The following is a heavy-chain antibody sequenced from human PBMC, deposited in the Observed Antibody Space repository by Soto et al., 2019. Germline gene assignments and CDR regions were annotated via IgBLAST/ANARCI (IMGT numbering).Heavy chain of an antibody. CDR2: IKEDGSDM. CDR1: GFTFSSYW. J-gene: IGHJ4*02. V-gene: IGHV3-7*01. Sequence: EVQLVESGGGLVQPGGSLRLSCAASGFTFSSYWMSWVRQAPGKGLEWVANIKEDGSDMYYVDSVKGRFTISRDNAKNSLDLQMNSLRAEDTAVYYCATEGWVYYDFWSGYSDYWGQGTLVTVSS. D-gene: IGHD3-3*01. CDR3: ATEGWVYYDFWSGYSDY.